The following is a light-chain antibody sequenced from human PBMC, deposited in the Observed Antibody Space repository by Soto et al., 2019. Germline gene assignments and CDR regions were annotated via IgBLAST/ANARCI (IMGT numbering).Light chain of an antibody. V-gene: IGLV1-51*01. CDR2: DDN. CDR3: GSWDSSLSAYV. Sequence: QSVMTQPPSVSAAPGHKVTISCSGRSSNIGGNSVSWYQQLPGTAPKLLIYDDNKRPSGIPYRFSGSKSGTSATLGITGFQTGDEADYYCGSWDSSLSAYVFGTGTKLTVL. CDR1: SSNIGGNS. J-gene: IGLJ1*01.